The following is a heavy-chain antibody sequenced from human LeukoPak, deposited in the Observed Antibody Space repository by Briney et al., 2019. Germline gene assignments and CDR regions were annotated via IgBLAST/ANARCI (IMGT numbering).Heavy chain of an antibody. J-gene: IGHJ4*02. CDR2: ISSSSSYI. CDR1: GFTFSSYS. Sequence: GGSLRLSCAASGFTFSSYSMNWVRQAPGKGLEWVSSISSSSSYIYYADSVKGRFTISRDNAKNSLYLQMNSLRAEDTAVYYCARDSYYYDSSGYSNFDYWGQGTLVTVSS. D-gene: IGHD3-22*01. V-gene: IGHV3-21*01. CDR3: ARDSYYYDSSGYSNFDY.